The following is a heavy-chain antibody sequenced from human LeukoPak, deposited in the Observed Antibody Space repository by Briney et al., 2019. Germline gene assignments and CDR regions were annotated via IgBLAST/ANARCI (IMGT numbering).Heavy chain of an antibody. V-gene: IGHV3-7*03. J-gene: IGHJ4*02. CDR3: AKGSRYCSSTSCYTAHY. CDR2: IKQDGSEK. Sequence: TGGSLRLSCAASGFSFSSYWMTWVRQAPGQGLEWVANIKQDGSEKYYVDSVKGRFTISRDNSKNTLYLQMNSLRAEDTAVYYCAKGSRYCSSTSCYTAHYWGQGTLVTVSS. D-gene: IGHD2-2*02. CDR1: GFSFSSYW.